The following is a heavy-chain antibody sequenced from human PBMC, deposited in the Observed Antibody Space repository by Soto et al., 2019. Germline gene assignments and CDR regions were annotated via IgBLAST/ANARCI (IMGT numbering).Heavy chain of an antibody. Sequence: GGSLRLSCAASGFTFSSYWMSWVRQAPGKGLEWVANIKQDGSEKYYVDSVKGRFTISRDNAKNSLYLQMNSLRAEDTAVYYCARDLRIAAAGTNWFAPWGQGTLVTVS. J-gene: IGHJ5*02. D-gene: IGHD6-13*01. CDR1: GFTFSSYW. CDR3: ARDLRIAAAGTNWFAP. CDR2: IKQDGSEK. V-gene: IGHV3-7*01.